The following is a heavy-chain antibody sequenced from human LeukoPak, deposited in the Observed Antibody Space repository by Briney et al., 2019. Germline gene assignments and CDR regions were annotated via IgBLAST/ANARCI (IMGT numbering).Heavy chain of an antibody. D-gene: IGHD4-17*01. CDR1: GGSISSGSYY. Sequence: NSSQTLSLTCTGSGGSISSGSYYWSWIRQPAGKGLEWIGRIYTSGSTNYNPSLKSRVTISVDTSKNQFSLKLSSVTAADTAVYYCARENYGDYPFDYWGQGTLVTVSS. J-gene: IGHJ4*02. CDR3: ARENYGDYPFDY. V-gene: IGHV4-61*02. CDR2: IYTSGST.